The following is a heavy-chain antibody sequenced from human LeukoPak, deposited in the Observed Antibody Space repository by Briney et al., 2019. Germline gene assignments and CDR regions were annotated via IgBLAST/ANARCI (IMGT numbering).Heavy chain of an antibody. D-gene: IGHD3-3*02. V-gene: IGHV4-31*11. CDR3: AREHSGHWFDP. CDR2: INYSGSA. Sequence: SETLSLTCAVSGGSISSGDYYWSWIRQHPGKGLEWIGYINYSGSAFYNPSLKSRVTISVDTSKNQFSLKLNSMSAADTAVYYCAREHSGHWFDPWGQGTLVTVSS. CDR1: GGSISSGDYY. J-gene: IGHJ5*02.